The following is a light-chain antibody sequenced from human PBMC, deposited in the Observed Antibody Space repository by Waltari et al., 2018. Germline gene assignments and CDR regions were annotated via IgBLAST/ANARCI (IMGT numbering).Light chain of an antibody. J-gene: IGLJ3*02. CDR3: LSADSSGTSKV. Sequence: SYELTQPPSVSVYPGQTARITCAGDALPKQHAFWYQQKPGQGPVLIIDKDTQRPSGIPERFAGSSSGTTVTMTIGGVQAEDEADYYCLSADSSGTSKVFGGGTKLPVL. V-gene: IGLV3-25*03. CDR2: KDT. CDR1: ALPKQH.